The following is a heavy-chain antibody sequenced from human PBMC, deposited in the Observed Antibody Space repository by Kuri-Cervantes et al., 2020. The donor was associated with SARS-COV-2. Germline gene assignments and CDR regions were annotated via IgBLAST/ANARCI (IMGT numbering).Heavy chain of an antibody. Sequence: ASVKVSCKASGYTFTNYVITWVRQAPGQGLEWMGWISPYNGNTNYAQKVQGRVTMTTDTSTSTAYMELRSLRSDDTAVYYCARETPDYYDSSGYLYFDYWGQGTLVTVSS. CDR1: GYTFTNYV. D-gene: IGHD3-22*01. CDR3: ARETPDYYDSSGYLYFDY. CDR2: ISPYNGNT. V-gene: IGHV1-18*01. J-gene: IGHJ4*02.